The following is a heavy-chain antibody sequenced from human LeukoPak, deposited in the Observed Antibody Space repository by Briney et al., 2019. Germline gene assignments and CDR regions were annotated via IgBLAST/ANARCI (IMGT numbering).Heavy chain of an antibody. V-gene: IGHV4-39*07. CDR3: ARDGYSGYDYPGAFDI. CDR2: IYYSGST. Sequence: PSETLSLTCTVPGGSISSSSYYWGWIRQPPGKGLEWIGSIYYSGSTYYNPSLKSRVTISVDTSKNQFSLKLSSVTAADTAVYYCARDGYSGYDYPGAFDIWGQGTVVTVSS. J-gene: IGHJ3*02. D-gene: IGHD5-12*01. CDR1: GGSISSSSYY.